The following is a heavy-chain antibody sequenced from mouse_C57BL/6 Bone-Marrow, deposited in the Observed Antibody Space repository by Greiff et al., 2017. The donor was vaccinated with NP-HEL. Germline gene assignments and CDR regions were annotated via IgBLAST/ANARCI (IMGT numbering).Heavy chain of an antibody. J-gene: IGHJ2*01. V-gene: IGHV1-81*01. D-gene: IGHD2-5*01. CDR3: ARCYYSNYVY. CDR2: IYPRSGNT. Sequence: QVQLQQSGAELARPGASVKLSCKASGYTFTSYGISWVKQRTGQGLEWIGEIYPRSGNTYYNEKFKGKATLTADKSSSTAYMELRSLTSEDSAVYFCARCYYSNYVYWGQGTTLPVSS. CDR1: GYTFTSYG.